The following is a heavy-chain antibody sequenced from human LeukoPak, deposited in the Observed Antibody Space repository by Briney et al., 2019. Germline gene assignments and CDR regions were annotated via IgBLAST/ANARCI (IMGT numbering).Heavy chain of an antibody. V-gene: IGHV4-39*02. CDR1: GDSISSSSYY. CDR3: VRDPGTTIDS. D-gene: IGHD1/OR15-1a*01. J-gene: IGHJ4*02. Sequence: SETLSLTCTVSGDSISSSSYYWGWIRQTPEKGLEWIASMYYSGSTYYNPSLKSRATISVDTSKNQFSLKLGSVTAADTAVYYCVRDPGTTIDSWGPGILVIVSS. CDR2: MYYSGST.